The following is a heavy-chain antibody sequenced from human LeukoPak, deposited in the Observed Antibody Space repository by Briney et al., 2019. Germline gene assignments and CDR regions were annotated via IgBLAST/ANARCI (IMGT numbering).Heavy chain of an antibody. D-gene: IGHD3-22*01. CDR1: GFTFSSYW. CDR3: AIPYYYDSSGYSYHYYGMDV. J-gene: IGHJ6*02. Sequence: GGSLRLSCVASGFTFSSYWMHWVRQDPRKGLVWVSRINGDGRNINYADSVRGRFTISRDNSKNTLYLQMNSLRAEDTAVYYCAIPYYYDSSGYSYHYYGMDVWGQGTTVTVSS. V-gene: IGHV3-74*01. CDR2: INGDGRNI.